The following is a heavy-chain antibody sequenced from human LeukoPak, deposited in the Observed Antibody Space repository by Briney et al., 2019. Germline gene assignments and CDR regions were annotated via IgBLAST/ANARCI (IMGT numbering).Heavy chain of an antibody. CDR1: GGSISSGDYY. D-gene: IGHD4-11*01. CDR2: IYYSGST. V-gene: IGHV4-30-4*01. Sequence: PSETLSLTCTVSGGSISSGDYYWSWIRQPPGKGLEWIGYIYYSGSTYYNPSLKSRVTISVDTSKNQFSLKLSSVTAADTAVYYCAREDSNYWYFDLWGRGTLVTVSS. J-gene: IGHJ2*01. CDR3: AREDSNYWYFDL.